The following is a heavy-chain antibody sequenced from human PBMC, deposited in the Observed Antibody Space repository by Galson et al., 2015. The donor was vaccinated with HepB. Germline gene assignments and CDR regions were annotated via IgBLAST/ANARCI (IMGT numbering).Heavy chain of an antibody. Sequence: SLRLSCAASGFTFSGYGMHWVRQAPGKGLEWVAVIWYGGSKQYYADSVKGRFTISRDNSGNTLYMQMNSLRVEDTAVYYCARYQGDWGAFDIWGQGTMVTVPS. V-gene: IGHV3-33*01. CDR1: GFTFSGYG. J-gene: IGHJ3*02. D-gene: IGHD7-27*01. CDR2: IWYGGSKQ. CDR3: ARYQGDWGAFDI.